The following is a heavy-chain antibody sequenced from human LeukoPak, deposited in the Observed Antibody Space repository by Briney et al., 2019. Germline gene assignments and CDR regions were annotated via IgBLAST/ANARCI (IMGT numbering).Heavy chain of an antibody. J-gene: IGHJ6*02. D-gene: IGHD3-10*01. CDR1: GFTVSSNY. Sequence: SGGSLRLSCAASGFTVSSNYMTWVRQAPGKGLEWVSVIYSGGDTYYADSVKGRFTISRDNSKNTLYLQMNSLRAEDTAVYYCARSRVSGSYGMDVWGQGTTVTVSS. V-gene: IGHV3-66*01. CDR2: IYSGGDT. CDR3: ARSRVSGSYGMDV.